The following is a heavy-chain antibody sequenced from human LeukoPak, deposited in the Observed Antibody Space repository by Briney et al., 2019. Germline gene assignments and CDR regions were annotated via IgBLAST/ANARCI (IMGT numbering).Heavy chain of an antibody. D-gene: IGHD4-11*01. J-gene: IGHJ6*03. V-gene: IGHV3-7*01. CDR3: AHSNSYYYYYMDV. CDR1: GFTFSSYW. Sequence: GGSLRLSCAASGFTFSSYWMSWVRQAPGKGLEWVANIKQDGSEKYYVDSVKGRFTISRDNAKNSLYLQMNSLRAEDTAVYYCAHSNSYYYYYMDVWGKGTTVTVSS. CDR2: IKQDGSEK.